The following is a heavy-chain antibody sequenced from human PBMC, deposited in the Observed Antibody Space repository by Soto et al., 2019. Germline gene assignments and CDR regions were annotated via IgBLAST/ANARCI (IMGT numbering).Heavy chain of an antibody. D-gene: IGHD1-1*01. CDR3: AGGEMSTISLDY. CDR2: ITSDGSPI. V-gene: IGHV3-11*01. J-gene: IGHJ4*02. CDR1: GFTFSDYY. Sequence: QVQLVESGGGLVKPGGSLRLSCAASGFTFSDYYMSWIRQAPGKGLECVSYITSDGSPIYYADSVRGRFTISRDSAKNSVSLQMNSLRAEDTAMYYYAGGEMSTISLDYWGQGTLVTVSS.